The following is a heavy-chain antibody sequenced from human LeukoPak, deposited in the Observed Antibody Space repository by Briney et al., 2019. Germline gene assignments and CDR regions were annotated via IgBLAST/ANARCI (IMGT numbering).Heavy chain of an antibody. D-gene: IGHD3-9*01. J-gene: IGHJ4*02. Sequence: SETLSFTCAVYGGSFSGYYWSWIRQPPGKGLEWIGEINHSGSTNYNPSLKSRVTISVDTSKNQFSLKLSSVTAADTAVYYCARVNPGLRYFGYWGQGTLVTVSS. CDR3: ARVNPGLRYFGY. CDR1: GGSFSGYY. V-gene: IGHV4-34*01. CDR2: INHSGST.